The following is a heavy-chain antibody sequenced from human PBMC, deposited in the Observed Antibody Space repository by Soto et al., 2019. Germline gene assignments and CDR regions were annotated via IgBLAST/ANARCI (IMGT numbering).Heavy chain of an antibody. J-gene: IGHJ4*02. Sequence: QVQLQQWGAGLVKPSETLSLNCAVNGGSLSGDYWSWIRQPPGTGLEWIGEVKDCGHTNYSPSLWGRVTISSNTSNNQFSLRLNSVTAADTGVHYCARGQEGVVATHWDQGSLVTVSS. CDR3: ARGQEGVVATH. V-gene: IGHV4-34*01. D-gene: IGHD5-12*01. CDR2: VKDCGHT. CDR1: GGSLSGDY.